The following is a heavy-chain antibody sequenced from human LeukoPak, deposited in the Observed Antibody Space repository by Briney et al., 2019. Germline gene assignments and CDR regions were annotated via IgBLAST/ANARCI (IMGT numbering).Heavy chain of an antibody. CDR2: MNSDGSII. J-gene: IGHJ4*02. CDR1: GFSFSSSW. D-gene: IGHD6-13*01. V-gene: IGHV3-74*03. CDR3: ARDAHSSSWT. Sequence: GGSLRLSCAASGFSFSSSWMHWVRQAPGKGLVWVSRMNSDGSIITYADSVKGRFTTTRDNAKSTLFLQMNRLRADDTGVYFCARDAHSSSWTWGQGTLVTVSS.